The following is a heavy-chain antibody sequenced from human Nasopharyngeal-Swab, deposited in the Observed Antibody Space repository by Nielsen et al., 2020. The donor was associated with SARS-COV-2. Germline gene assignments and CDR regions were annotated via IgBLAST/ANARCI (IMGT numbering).Heavy chain of an antibody. J-gene: IGHJ6*02. D-gene: IGHD6-19*01. CDR2: ISGSGGST. Sequence: GGSLRLSCAASGFTFSSYAMSWVRQAPGKELEWVSAISGSGGSTYYADSVKGRFTISRDNSKNTLYLQMNSLRAEDTAVYYCEKDCGWGYYYYGRDVRGQGTTVT. CDR1: GFTFSSYA. V-gene: IGHV3-23*01. CDR3: EKDCGWGYYYYGRDV.